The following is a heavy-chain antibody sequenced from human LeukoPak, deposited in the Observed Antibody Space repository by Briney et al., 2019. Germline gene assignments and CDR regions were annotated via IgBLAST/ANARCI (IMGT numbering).Heavy chain of an antibody. D-gene: IGHD2-8*01. J-gene: IGHJ4*02. CDR1: GFTFSSYA. Sequence: GGSLRLSCAASGFTFSSYAMHWVRQAPGKGLEGVAVISYDGSNKYYADSGKGRFTISRDNSKNTLYLQMNSLRAEDTAVYYCARDLGQPHPWGVGYWGQGTLVPVPS. CDR3: ARDLGQPHPWGVGY. V-gene: IGHV3-30-3*01. CDR2: ISYDGSNK.